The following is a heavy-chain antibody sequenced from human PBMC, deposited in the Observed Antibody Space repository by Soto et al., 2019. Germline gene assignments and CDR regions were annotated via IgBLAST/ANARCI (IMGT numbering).Heavy chain of an antibody. CDR2: INHSGST. V-gene: IGHV4-34*01. CDR3: ARGRSIDGALDY. J-gene: IGHJ4*02. CDR1: GGSFSGYY. D-gene: IGHD6-6*01. Sequence: SETLSLTCAVYGGSFSGYYWSWIRQPPGKGLEWIGEINHSGSTNYNPSLKSRVTISVDTSKNQFSLKLSSVTAADTAVYYCARGRSIDGALDYWGQGTLVTVSS.